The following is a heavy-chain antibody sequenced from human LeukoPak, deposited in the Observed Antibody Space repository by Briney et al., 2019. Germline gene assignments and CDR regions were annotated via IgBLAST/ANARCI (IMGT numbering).Heavy chain of an antibody. D-gene: IGHD3-22*01. J-gene: IGHJ4*02. CDR2: ISGSGGST. CDR3: ARDIYYYDSSGYYFPGGSDY. V-gene: IGHV3-23*01. CDR1: GFTFSSYA. Sequence: PGGSLRLSCAASGFTFSSYAMSWVRQAPGKGLEWVSAISGSGGSTYYADSVKGRFTISRGNSKNTLYLQMNSLRAEDTAVYYCARDIYYYDSSGYYFPGGSDYWGQGTLVTVSS.